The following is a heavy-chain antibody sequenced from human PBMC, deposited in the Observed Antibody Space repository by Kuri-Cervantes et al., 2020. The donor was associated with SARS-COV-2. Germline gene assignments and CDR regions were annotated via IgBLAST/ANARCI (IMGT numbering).Heavy chain of an antibody. CDR1: GGTFSSYA. D-gene: IGHD2-2*01. J-gene: IGHJ3*02. V-gene: IGHV1-69*13. CDR3: ARFRSYCSSTSCYLANAFDI. Sequence: SVKVSCKAPGGTFSSYAISWVRQAPGQGLEWMGRIIPIFGTANYAQKFQGRVTITADESTSTAYMELSSLRSEDTAVYYCARFRSYCSSTSCYLANAFDIWGQGTMVTVSS. CDR2: IIPIFGTA.